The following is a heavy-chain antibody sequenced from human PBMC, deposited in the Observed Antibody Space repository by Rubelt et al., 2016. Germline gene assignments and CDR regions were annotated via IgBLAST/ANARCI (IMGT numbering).Heavy chain of an antibody. CDR2: IWSDGSNK. V-gene: IGHV3-33*01. Sequence: VRQAPGKGLEWVAVIWSDGSNKYYVDSVKGRFTISRDNSKNRLFLQMNSLRAEDTAVYYCARDSRSSGWYAGMDVWGQGTTVTVSS. J-gene: IGHJ6*02. CDR3: ARDSRSSGWYAGMDV. D-gene: IGHD6-19*01.